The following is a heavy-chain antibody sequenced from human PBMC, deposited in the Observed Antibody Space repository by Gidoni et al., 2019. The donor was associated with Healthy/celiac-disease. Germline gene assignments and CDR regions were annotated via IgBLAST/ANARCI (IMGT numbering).Heavy chain of an antibody. D-gene: IGHD5-18*01. CDR1: GGTFSSYA. CDR2: IIPILGIA. J-gene: IGHJ4*02. CDR3: ARGDVRQLWSFDY. V-gene: IGHV1-69*04. Sequence: QVQLVQSGAEVKKPGSSVKVSCKASGGTFSSYAISWVRQAPGQGLEWMGRIIPILGIANYEQKFQGRVTITADKSTSTAYMELSSLRSEDTAVYYCARGDVRQLWSFDYWGQGTLVTVSS.